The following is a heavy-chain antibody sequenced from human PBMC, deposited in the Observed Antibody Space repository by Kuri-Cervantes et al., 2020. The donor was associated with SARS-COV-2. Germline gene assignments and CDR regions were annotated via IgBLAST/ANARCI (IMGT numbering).Heavy chain of an antibody. CDR3: ARVRGVVPAAMADY. D-gene: IGHD2-2*01. V-gene: IGHV5-51*01. CDR1: ENSFTSYW. CDR2: IYPGESDT. J-gene: IGHJ4*01. Sequence: ESLKISCNGSENSFTSYWIGWVRQMRGKGLEWMGIIYPGESDTRYSPSFQGQVTISADKSISTAYLQWSSLKAPDTAMYYCARVRGVVPAAMADYGGHGTLVTVSS.